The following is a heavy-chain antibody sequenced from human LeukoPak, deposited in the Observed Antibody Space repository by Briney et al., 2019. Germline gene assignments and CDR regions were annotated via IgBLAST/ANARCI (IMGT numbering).Heavy chain of an antibody. CDR3: ARERKSSTSMDY. CDR2: IKQDGGET. V-gene: IGHV3-7*01. J-gene: IGHJ4*02. CDR1: GFPFSSYW. D-gene: IGHD2-2*01. Sequence: GGSLRLSCAASGFPFSSYWMAWVRQAPGKGLEWVASIKQDGGETFYVDSVKGRFTISRDNAKNSLYLQMNSLRAEDTAVYFCARERKSSTSMDYWGQGTLVTVSS.